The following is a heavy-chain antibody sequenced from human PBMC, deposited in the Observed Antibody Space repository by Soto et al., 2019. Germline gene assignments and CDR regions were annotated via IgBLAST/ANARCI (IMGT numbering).Heavy chain of an antibody. CDR3: ARHREAAGTIFGWDYYYYMDV. CDR2: IYYSGST. Sequence: SETLSLTCTVSGGSISSSSYYWGWIRQPPGKGLEWIGSIYYSGSTYYNPSLKSRVTISVDTSKNQFSLKLSSVTAADTAVYYCARHREAAGTIFGWDYYYYMDVWGKGTTVTVSS. CDR1: GGSISSSSYY. J-gene: IGHJ6*03. V-gene: IGHV4-39*01. D-gene: IGHD3-3*01.